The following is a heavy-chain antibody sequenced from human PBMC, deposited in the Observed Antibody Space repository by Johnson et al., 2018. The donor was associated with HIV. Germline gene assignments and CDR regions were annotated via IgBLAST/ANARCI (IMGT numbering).Heavy chain of an antibody. CDR3: SKDFGYPRPRDAFDI. J-gene: IGHJ3*02. D-gene: IGHD5-12*01. CDR2: MSYDGNSK. CDR1: GFTFSSYG. V-gene: IGHV3-30*18. Sequence: QVQLVESGGGVVQPGRSLRLSCAASGFTFSSYGMHWVRQAPGKGLEWVAVMSYDGNSKFYADSVKGRFTISRDNSKNTLYLQMNSLRAEDTAVYYCSKDFGYPRPRDAFDIWGQGTMVTVSS.